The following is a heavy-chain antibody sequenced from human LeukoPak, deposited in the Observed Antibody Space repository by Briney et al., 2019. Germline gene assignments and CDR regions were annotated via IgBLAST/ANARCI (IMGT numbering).Heavy chain of an antibody. D-gene: IGHD6-13*01. J-gene: IGHJ5*02. Sequence: GESLEISCKGSGYSFTSYWIGWVRQMPGKGLEWMGIIYPGDSDTRYSPSFQGQVTISADKSISTAYLQWSSLKASDTAMYYCARSSSWYSHWFDPWGQGTLVTVSS. V-gene: IGHV5-51*01. CDR1: GYSFTSYW. CDR3: ARSSSWYSHWFDP. CDR2: IYPGDSDT.